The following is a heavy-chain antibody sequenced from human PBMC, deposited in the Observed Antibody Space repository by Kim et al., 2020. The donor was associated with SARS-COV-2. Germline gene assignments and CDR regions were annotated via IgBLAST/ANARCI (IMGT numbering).Heavy chain of an antibody. CDR1: GFMFNTYS. J-gene: IGHJ4*01. CDR2: ISESGGTT. CDR3: ATTPLPAAAAYYFDY. Sequence: GGSLRLSCAASGFMFNTYSMSWVRQAPGKGLEWVSHISESGGTTNYADSVKGRFTISRDISKNTLYLQMNSLRAEDTAVYYCATTPLPAAAAYYFDYWG. V-gene: IGHV3-23*01. D-gene: IGHD6-13*01.